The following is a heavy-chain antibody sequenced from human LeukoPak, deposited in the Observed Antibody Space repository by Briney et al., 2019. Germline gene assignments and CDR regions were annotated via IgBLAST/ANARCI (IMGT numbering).Heavy chain of an antibody. CDR2: ISYNGRT. CDR3: ARDRSGTYYNFDV. Sequence: SETLSLSCSVFGGSVGSSFWNWIRLSPGKGLEWIGYISYNGRTNYSPSLKSRAIISIDTSKNQVSLNLTSVTAADTALYHCARDRSGTYYNFDVWGQGTIVSVST. J-gene: IGHJ3*01. CDR1: GGSVGSSF. V-gene: IGHV4-59*02. D-gene: IGHD1-26*01.